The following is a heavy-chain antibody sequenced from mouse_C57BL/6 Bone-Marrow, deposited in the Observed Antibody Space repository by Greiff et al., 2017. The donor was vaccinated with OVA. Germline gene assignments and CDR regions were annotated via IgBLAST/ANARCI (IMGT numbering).Heavy chain of an antibody. J-gene: IGHJ3*01. Sequence: EVKLVESGGDLVKPGGSLKLSCAASGFTFSSYGMSWVRQTPDKRLEWVATISSGGSYTYYPDSVKGRFTISRDNAKNTLYLQMSSLKSEDTAMYYCSRHDCDYGSTWFAYWGQGTLVTVSA. CDR1: GFTFSSYG. CDR2: ISSGGSYT. CDR3: SRHDCDYGSTWFAY. V-gene: IGHV5-6*01. D-gene: IGHD1-1*01.